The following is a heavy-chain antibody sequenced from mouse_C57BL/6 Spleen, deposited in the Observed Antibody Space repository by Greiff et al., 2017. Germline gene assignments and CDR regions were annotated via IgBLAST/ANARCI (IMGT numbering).Heavy chain of an antibody. CDR1: GYTFTSYN. D-gene: IGHD4-1*01. CDR3: ARRAGTWYFDV. J-gene: IGHJ1*03. Sequence: QVQLKESGAELVRPGASVKMSCKASGYTFTSYNMHWVKQTPRQGLEWIGAIYPGNGDTSYNQQFKGKATLTVDKSSSTAYMQLSSLTSEDSAVYFCARRAGTWYFDVWGTGTTVTVSS. V-gene: IGHV1-12*01. CDR2: IYPGNGDT.